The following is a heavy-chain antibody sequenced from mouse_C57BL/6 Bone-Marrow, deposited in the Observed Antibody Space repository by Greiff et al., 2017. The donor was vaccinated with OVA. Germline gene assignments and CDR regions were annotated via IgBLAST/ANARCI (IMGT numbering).Heavy chain of an antibody. D-gene: IGHD4-1*01. CDR3: AREVTGTLFAY. Sequence: QVQLQQSGAELARPGASVKLSCKASGYTFTSYGISWVKQRTGQGLEWIGEIYPRSGNTYYNEKFKGKATLTADKSSSTAYMELRSLTSEDSAVYFCAREVTGTLFAYWGQGTLVTVSA. CDR2: IYPRSGNT. J-gene: IGHJ3*01. CDR1: GYTFTSYG. V-gene: IGHV1-81*01.